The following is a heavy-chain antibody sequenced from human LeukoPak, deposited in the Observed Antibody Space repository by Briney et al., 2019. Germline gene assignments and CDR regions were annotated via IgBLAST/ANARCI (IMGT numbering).Heavy chain of an antibody. V-gene: IGHV3-66*02. Sequence: GGSLRLSCAASGFTISSYGMTWVRQAPGKGPEWVSLVYSDGVTRYADSVQGRFTISRDNSKNTVYLQMNNLRVEDTAVYHCVRDRAEGRAWVEFDPWGQGILVTVSS. CDR3: VRDRAEGRAWVEFDP. CDR1: GFTISSYG. CDR2: VYSDGVT. J-gene: IGHJ5*02.